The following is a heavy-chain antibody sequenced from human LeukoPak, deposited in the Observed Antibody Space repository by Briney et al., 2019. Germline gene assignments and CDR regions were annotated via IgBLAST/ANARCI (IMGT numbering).Heavy chain of an antibody. Sequence: VGSLRLSSAASLVTPSSYWMHSGPPAPGQGLVWVSRINIDVSSTSYAESVRGRFYIPRDNDKKTLYLQMNSRRAEDTALYYCAKDIGDHVGGAFDYWGQAGLVALCS. J-gene: IGHJ4*02. CDR1: LVTPSSYW. CDR3: AKDIGDHVGGAFDY. CDR2: INIDVSST. V-gene: IGHV3-74*01. D-gene: IGHD3-16*01.